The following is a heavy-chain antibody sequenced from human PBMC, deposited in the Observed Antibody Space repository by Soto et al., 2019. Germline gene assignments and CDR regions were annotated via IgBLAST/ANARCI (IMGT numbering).Heavy chain of an antibody. D-gene: IGHD3-22*01. CDR3: ASVDYYDSSGYDGY. CDR1: GYTFTIYG. V-gene: IGHV1-18*04. Sequence: QVQLVQAGAEVKKPGASVKVSCKASGYTFTIYGISWVRQAPGQGLEWMGWISGYNGNTDYAQNLQDRVTLTTDAATRSVCMALRSLRSDETAVYYVASVDYYDSSGYDGYWGQGTLVTVSS. J-gene: IGHJ4*02. CDR2: ISGYNGNT.